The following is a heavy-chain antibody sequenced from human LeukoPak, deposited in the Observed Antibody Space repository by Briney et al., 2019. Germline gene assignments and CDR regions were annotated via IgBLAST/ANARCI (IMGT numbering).Heavy chain of an antibody. V-gene: IGHV1-2*02. Sequence: ASVKVSCKASGYTFTGYYMNWVRQAPGQGLEWMGWINPNSGGTNYAQKFQGRVTMTRDTSISTAYMELSRLRSDDTAVYYCARGSTRTYYDILTGQYFDYWGQGTLVTVSS. CDR1: GYTFTGYY. CDR3: ARGSTRTYYDILTGQYFDY. J-gene: IGHJ4*02. CDR2: INPNSGGT. D-gene: IGHD3-9*01.